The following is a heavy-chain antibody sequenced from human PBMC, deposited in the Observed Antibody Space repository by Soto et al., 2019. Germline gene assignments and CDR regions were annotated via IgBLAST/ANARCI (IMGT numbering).Heavy chain of an antibody. D-gene: IGHD3-3*01. J-gene: IGHJ3*02. CDR1: GYSFTSYW. CDR3: ARPRDLFLAGDAFDI. CDR2: IDPSDSYT. V-gene: IGHV5-10-1*01. Sequence: PGESLKISCTGSGYSFTSYWISWVRQMPGKGLEWMGRIDPSDSYTNYSPSFQGHATISADKSISTAYLQWSSLKASDTAMYYCARPRDLFLAGDAFDIWGQGTMVTVSS.